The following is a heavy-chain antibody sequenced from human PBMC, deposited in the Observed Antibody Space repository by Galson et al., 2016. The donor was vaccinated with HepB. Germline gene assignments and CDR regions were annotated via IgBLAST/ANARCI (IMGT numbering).Heavy chain of an antibody. J-gene: IGHJ4*02. CDR2: IWSDGTHR. CDR1: GFTFSDYG. D-gene: IGHD5-18*01. V-gene: IGHV3-33*01. Sequence: SLRLSCAASGFTFSDYGMHWARQAPGKGLEWVAVIWSDGTHRYYADSVKGRFSISRDNSKNTLYLQMSSLRAEDTAVYYWAREVDTAIVYYFDYWGQGTLVTVSS. CDR3: AREVDTAIVYYFDY.